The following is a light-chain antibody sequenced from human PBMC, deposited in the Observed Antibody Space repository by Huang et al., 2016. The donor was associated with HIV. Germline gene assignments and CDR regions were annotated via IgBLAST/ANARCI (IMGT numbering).Light chain of an antibody. V-gene: IGKV2-28*01. CDR2: LVS. CDR1: QSLLYTNGYNY. CDR3: MQTLQIPIT. Sequence: DIVMTQSPLTLTVTPGESASISCRSNQSLLYTNGYNYLDWYVQKTGQSPQILSYLVSHRPSGGPDRFSVTGSGTNFTLRISSVEAEDVGVYYCMQTLQIPITFGQGTRLEIK. J-gene: IGKJ5*01.